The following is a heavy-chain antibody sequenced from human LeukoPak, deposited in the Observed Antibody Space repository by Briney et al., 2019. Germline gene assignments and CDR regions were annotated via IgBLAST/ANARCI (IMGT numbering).Heavy chain of an antibody. CDR2: IYHSGST. CDR3: AREISKPPYYYYGMDV. V-gene: IGHV4-59*12. CDR1: GASISSYY. J-gene: IGHJ6*02. Sequence: SETLSLTCTVSGASISSYYWSWIRQPPGKGLGWIGEIYHSGSTNYNPSLKSRVTISVDKSKNQFSLKLSSVTAADTAVYYCAREISKPPYYYYGMDVWGQGTTVTVSS.